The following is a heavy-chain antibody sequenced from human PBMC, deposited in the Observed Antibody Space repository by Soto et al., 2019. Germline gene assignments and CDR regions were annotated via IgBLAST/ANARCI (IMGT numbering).Heavy chain of an antibody. CDR1: GFTFSSYA. V-gene: IGHV3-30-3*01. D-gene: IGHD4-17*01. Sequence: QVQLVESGGGVVQPGRSLRLSCAASGFTFSSYAMHWVRQAPGKGLEWVAVISYDGSNKYYADSVKGRFTISRDNSKNTLYLHMNSLRAEDTAVYYCARDGGDYTNAFDIWGQGTMVTVSS. J-gene: IGHJ3*02. CDR3: ARDGGDYTNAFDI. CDR2: ISYDGSNK.